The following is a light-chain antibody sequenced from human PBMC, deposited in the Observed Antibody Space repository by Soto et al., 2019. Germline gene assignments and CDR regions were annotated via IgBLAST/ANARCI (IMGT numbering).Light chain of an antibody. CDR3: QHHNDWVKT. CDR2: GAS. J-gene: IGKJ2*01. CDR1: QSVRSN. V-gene: IGKV3-15*01. Sequence: EMVMTQSPATLSVSPGERATHSCRASQSVRSNLAWYQHKPGQAPRLLIYGASTRATGIPARFSGSGYGTEFTLTISSLLSEDFAVYYCQHHNDWVKTFGQGTKLEIK.